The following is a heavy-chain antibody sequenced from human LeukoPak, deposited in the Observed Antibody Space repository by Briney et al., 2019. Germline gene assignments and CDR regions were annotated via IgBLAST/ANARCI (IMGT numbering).Heavy chain of an antibody. J-gene: IGHJ5*02. CDR1: GYTFSNYD. CDR2: MNPDSGNP. CDR3: ARDNSMHERGWWFDP. Sequence: ASVTVSCKASGYTFSNYDIIWVRQATGQGLELMGWMNPDSGNPGYAQKFQGRIIMTRDMSTTTDYMELSSLKSDDTAVYYCARDNSMHERGWWFDPWGQGTLVTVSS. V-gene: IGHV1-8*02. D-gene: IGHD1-20*01.